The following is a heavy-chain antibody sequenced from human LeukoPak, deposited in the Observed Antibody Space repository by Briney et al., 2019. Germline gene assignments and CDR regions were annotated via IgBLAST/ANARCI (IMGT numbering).Heavy chain of an antibody. CDR3: TRGSDWGFDY. J-gene: IGHJ4*02. D-gene: IGHD6-19*01. CDR2: INQDGSEK. Sequence: GGSLRLSCAASGFTFKTYWMIWVRRPPGKGLEWVANINQDGSEKYYVDSVKGRFTTSRENAKNSLYLQMYSLRAEDTAVYYCTRGSDWGFDYWGQGTLVTVSS. V-gene: IGHV3-7*03. CDR1: GFTFKTYW.